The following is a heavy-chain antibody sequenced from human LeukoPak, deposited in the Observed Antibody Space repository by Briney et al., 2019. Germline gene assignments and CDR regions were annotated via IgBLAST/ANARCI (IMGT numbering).Heavy chain of an antibody. CDR1: GGSISSCY. J-gene: IGHJ4*02. V-gene: IGHV4-59*01. CDR3: ARDLLSTAGYFDY. D-gene: IGHD6-19*01. Sequence: PSETLSLTCTVSGGSISSCYWSWIRQPPGKGLEWIGYIYYSGSTNYNPSLKSRVTISVDTSKNQFSLNLSSVTAADTAVYYCARDLLSTAGYFDYWGQGTLVTVSS. CDR2: IYYSGST.